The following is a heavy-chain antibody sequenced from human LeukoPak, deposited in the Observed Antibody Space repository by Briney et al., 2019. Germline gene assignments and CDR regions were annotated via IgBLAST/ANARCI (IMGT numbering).Heavy chain of an antibody. Sequence: GGSLRLSCAASGFTFSDYYMSWIRQAPGKGPEWVSYISSSGSTIYYTDSVKGRFTISRDNAKNSLYLQMNSLRAEDTAVYYCAKRGSVGTLGHFDYWGQGTLVTVSS. CDR3: AKRGSVGTLGHFDY. CDR2: ISSSGSTI. V-gene: IGHV3-11*01. D-gene: IGHD6-13*01. J-gene: IGHJ4*02. CDR1: GFTFSDYY.